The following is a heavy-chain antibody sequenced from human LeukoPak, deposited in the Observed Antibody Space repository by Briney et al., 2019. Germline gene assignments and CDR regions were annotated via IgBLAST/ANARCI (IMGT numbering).Heavy chain of an antibody. CDR1: AGSISSYY. D-gene: IGHD2-21*01. Sequence: SETLSLTCTVSAGSISSYYWSWIRQPPGKGLEWIGCIYYSGSTNYNPSLKSRVTMSVDTSKNHFSLNLSSVTAADTAVYYCARVAIHYYHYMDVRGKGTTVTVSS. J-gene: IGHJ6*03. CDR3: ARVAIHYYHYMDV. V-gene: IGHV4-59*01. CDR2: IYYSGST.